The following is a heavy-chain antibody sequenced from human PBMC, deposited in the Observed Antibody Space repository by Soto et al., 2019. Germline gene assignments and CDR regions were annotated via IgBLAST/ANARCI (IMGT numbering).Heavy chain of an antibody. CDR2: ISYDGSNK. CDR3: AKAPGLRFLEWSDV. Sequence: VGSLRLSCAASGFTFSSYGMHWVRQAPGKGLEWVAVISYDGSNKYYADSVKGRFTISRDNSKNTLYLQMNSLRAEDTAVYYCAKAPGLRFLEWSDVWGQGTTVTVSS. D-gene: IGHD3-3*01. J-gene: IGHJ6*02. V-gene: IGHV3-30*18. CDR1: GFTFSSYG.